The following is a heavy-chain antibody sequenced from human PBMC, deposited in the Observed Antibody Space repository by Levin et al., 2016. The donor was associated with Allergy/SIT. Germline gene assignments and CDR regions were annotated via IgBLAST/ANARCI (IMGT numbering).Heavy chain of an antibody. J-gene: IGHJ2*01. Sequence: SETLSLTCVVSGYSISSGYYGGWIRQPPGKGLEWIGSIYHSGNTYYNPSLKSRVTISVDTSKNQFSLKLTSVTAADTAVYYCASGISRGWGREDWYFDLWGRGTPVTVSS. CDR2: IYHSGNT. CDR3: ASGISRGWGREDWYFDL. V-gene: IGHV4-38-2*01. CDR1: GYSISSGYY. D-gene: IGHD3-16*01.